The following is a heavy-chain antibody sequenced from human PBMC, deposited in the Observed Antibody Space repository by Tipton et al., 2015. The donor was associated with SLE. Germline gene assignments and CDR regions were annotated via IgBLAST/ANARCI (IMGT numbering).Heavy chain of an antibody. J-gene: IGHJ6*02. CDR3: ARDLYPYVMDV. CDR1: GFTFSSYT. CDR2: IYTDGRT. V-gene: IGHV3-66*02. D-gene: IGHD3-10*01. Sequence: GSLRLSCAVSGFTFSSYTMNWVRQAPGKGLEWVSNIYTDGRTIFADSVKGRFTTSTDNLKNTVDLQLNSLRAEDTAVYYCARDLYPYVMDVWGQGTTVTVSS.